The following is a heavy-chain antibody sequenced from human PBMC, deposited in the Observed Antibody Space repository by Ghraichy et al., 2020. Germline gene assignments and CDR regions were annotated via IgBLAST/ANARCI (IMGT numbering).Heavy chain of an antibody. Sequence: SETLSLTCAVYGGSFSGYYWSWIRQPPGKGLEWIGEINHSGSTKYNPSLKSRVTISVDTSKNQFSLKLSSVTAADTAVYYCARPLDCSSTSCYRRAYAFDIWGQGTMVTVSS. CDR3: ARPLDCSSTSCYRRAYAFDI. J-gene: IGHJ3*02. CDR2: INHSGST. V-gene: IGHV4-34*01. D-gene: IGHD2-2*01. CDR1: GGSFSGYY.